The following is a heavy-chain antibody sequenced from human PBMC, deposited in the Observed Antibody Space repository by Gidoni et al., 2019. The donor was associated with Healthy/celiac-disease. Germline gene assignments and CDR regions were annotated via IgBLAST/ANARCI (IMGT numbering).Heavy chain of an antibody. J-gene: IGHJ6*02. CDR3: ASPYYDFWSGYYRGGDYYGMDV. V-gene: IGHV3-7*01. Sequence: EVQLVESGGGLVQPGGSLRLSCAASGFTFSRYWMSWVRQAPGRGLEWGANIKQDGSEKYYVDSVKGGFTISRDNAKNSLYLQMNSLRAEDTAVYYCASPYYDFWSGYYRGGDYYGMDVWGQGTTVTVSS. D-gene: IGHD3-3*01. CDR1: GFTFSRYW. CDR2: IKQDGSEK.